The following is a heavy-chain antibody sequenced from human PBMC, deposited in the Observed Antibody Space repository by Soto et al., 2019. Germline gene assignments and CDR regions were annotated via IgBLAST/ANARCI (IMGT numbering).Heavy chain of an antibody. J-gene: IGHJ5*02. D-gene: IGHD2-15*01. Sequence: NPSETLSLTCTVSGGSISSYYWSWIRQPPGKGLEWIGYIYYSGSTNYNPSLKSRVTISVDTSKNQFSLKLSSVTAADTAVYYCAGVVVAATRLFWFAPWGQGTLVTVSS. CDR3: AGVVVAATRLFWFAP. CDR1: GGSISSYY. V-gene: IGHV4-59*08. CDR2: IYYSGST.